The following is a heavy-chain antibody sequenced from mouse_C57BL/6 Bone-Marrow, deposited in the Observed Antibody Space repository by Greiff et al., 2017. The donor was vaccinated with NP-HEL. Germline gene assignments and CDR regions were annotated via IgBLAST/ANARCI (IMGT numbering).Heavy chain of an antibody. J-gene: IGHJ2*01. CDR3: ARSDITTVVAYYFDY. CDR1: GYTFTSYW. V-gene: IGHV1-55*01. Sequence: QVQLKQPGAELVKPGASVKMSCKASGYTFTSYWITWVKQRPGQGLEWIGDIYPGSGSTNYNEKVKSKATLTVDTSSSTAYMQLSSLTSEDSAVYYCARSDITTVVAYYFDYWGQGTTLTVSS. D-gene: IGHD1-1*01. CDR2: IYPGSGST.